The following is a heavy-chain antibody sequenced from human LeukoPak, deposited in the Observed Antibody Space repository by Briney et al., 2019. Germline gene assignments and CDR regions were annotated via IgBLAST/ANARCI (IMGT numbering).Heavy chain of an antibody. J-gene: IGHJ3*02. D-gene: IGHD3-10*01. CDR3: AKGERVLLWFGELLYHYDAFDI. CDR1: GFTFSSYG. Sequence: GGSLRLSCAASGFTFSSYGMHWVRQAPGKGLEWVAFIRYDGSNKYYADSVKGRFTISRDNSKNTLYLQMNSLRAEDTAVYYCAKGERVLLWFGELLYHYDAFDIWGQGTIVTVSS. V-gene: IGHV3-30*02. CDR2: IRYDGSNK.